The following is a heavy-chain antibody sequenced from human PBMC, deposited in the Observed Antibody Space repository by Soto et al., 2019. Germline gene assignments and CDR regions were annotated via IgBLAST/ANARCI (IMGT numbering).Heavy chain of an antibody. D-gene: IGHD3-16*02. Sequence: AAVKVSCKASGYTFTSYDINWVRQATGQGLEWMGWINPNTGYTDYAQKFQDRVTMTGNTSITTAYMELSSLRSEDTAVYYCVRGRVMITFGVVIVIDYWGQGSPVTVSS. CDR1: GYTFTSYD. CDR3: VRGRVMITFGVVIVIDY. V-gene: IGHV1-8*01. CDR2: INPNTGYT. J-gene: IGHJ4*02.